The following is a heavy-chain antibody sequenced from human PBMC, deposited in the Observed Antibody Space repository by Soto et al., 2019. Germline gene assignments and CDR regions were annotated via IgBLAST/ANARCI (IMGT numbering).Heavy chain of an antibody. V-gene: IGHV6-1*01. J-gene: IGHJ4*02. CDR3: ARGGIAAARSLDY. D-gene: IGHD6-13*01. Sequence: QTLSLTCAISGDSVSSSSVSWNWIRQSPSRGLEWLGRTYYRSKWSADYAVSVKSRITINPDTSNNQFSLQLNSVTPEDTAVYYCARGGIAAARSLDYWGQGTLVTVSS. CDR1: GDSVSSSSVS. CDR2: TYYRSKWSA.